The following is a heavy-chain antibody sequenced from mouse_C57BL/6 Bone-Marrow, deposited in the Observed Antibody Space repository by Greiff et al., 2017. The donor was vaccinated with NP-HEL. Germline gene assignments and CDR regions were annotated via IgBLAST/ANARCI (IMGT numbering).Heavy chain of an antibody. J-gene: IGHJ2*01. V-gene: IGHV5-4*01. CDR2: ISDGGSYT. CDR1: GFTFSSYA. D-gene: IGHD3-2*02. CDR3: ARDSSGDFDY. Sequence: EVKLVESGGGLVKPGGSLKLSCAASGFTFSSYAMSWVRQTPEKRLEWVATISDGGSYTYYPDNVKGRFTISGDNAKNNLYLQMSHLKSEDTAMYYCARDSSGDFDYWGQGTTLTVSS.